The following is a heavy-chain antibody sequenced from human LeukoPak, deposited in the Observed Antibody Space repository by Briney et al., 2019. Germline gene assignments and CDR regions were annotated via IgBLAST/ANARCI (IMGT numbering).Heavy chain of an antibody. CDR2: ICYSGST. V-gene: IGHV4-59*08. J-gene: IGHJ3*02. CDR3: ARRPYYYDSSGYYDAFDI. CDR1: GGSISSYY. D-gene: IGHD3-22*01. Sequence: SETLSLTCTVSGGSISSYYWSWIRQPPGKGLEWIGYICYSGSTNYNPSLKSRVTISVDTSKNQFSLKLSSVTAADTAVYYCARRPYYYDSSGYYDAFDIWGQGTMVTVSS.